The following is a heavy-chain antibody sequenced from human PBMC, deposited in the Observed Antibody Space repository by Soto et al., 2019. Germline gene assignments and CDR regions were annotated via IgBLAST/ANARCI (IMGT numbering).Heavy chain of an antibody. D-gene: IGHD4-17*01. Sequence: GASVKVSCKVSGTSLSGLPMHWVRQAPGKGLEWMGSLDYEEGERSFAHRFQGRLTVTEDTSTDTAYMELSSLVSEDTAVYYCAAGVTTFDYWGQGTLVTVSS. CDR2: LDYEEGER. CDR1: GTSLSGLP. CDR3: AAGVTTFDY. J-gene: IGHJ4*02. V-gene: IGHV1-24*01.